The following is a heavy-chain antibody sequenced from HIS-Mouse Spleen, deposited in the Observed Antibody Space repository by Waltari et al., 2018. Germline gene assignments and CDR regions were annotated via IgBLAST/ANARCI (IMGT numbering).Heavy chain of an antibody. J-gene: IGHJ2*01. D-gene: IGHD6-13*01. CDR2: IYYSGST. CDR1: GGSISSSSYY. Sequence: QLQLQESGPGLVKPSETLSLTCTVSGGSISSSSYYWGWIRQPPGKGLEGIRCIYYSGSTYSNPSLKSRVTISVDTSKNQFSLKLSSVTAADTAVYYCAREIPYSSSWYDWYFDLWGRGTLVTVSS. V-gene: IGHV4-39*07. CDR3: AREIPYSSSWYDWYFDL.